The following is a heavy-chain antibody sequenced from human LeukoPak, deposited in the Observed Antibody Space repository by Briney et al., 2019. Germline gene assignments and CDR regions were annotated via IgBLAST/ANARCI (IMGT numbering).Heavy chain of an antibody. J-gene: IGHJ4*02. CDR3: ARVATGAELFDY. V-gene: IGHV3-13*01. D-gene: IGHD2-15*01. CDR2: IGTAGDT. Sequence: GGSLRLSCAASGFTFSSYDMHWVRQATGKGLEWVSAIGTAGDTYYPGSVKGRFTISRENAKNSLYLQMNSLRAGDTAVYYCARVATGAELFDYWGQGTLVTVSS. CDR1: GFTFSSYD.